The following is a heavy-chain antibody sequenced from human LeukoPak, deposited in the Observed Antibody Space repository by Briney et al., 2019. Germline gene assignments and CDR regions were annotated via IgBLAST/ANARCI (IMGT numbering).Heavy chain of an antibody. D-gene: IGHD3-22*01. CDR3: ASRAGDYSHPYDY. CDR1: GLTVSSNC. J-gene: IGHJ4*02. Sequence: PGGSLRLSCAASGLTVSSNCMSWVRQAPGKGLEWVSFIYSGGNTYYADSVEGRFTISRDNSKNTVHLQMNSLRAEDTAMYYCASRAGDYSHPYDYWGQGTLVTVSS. V-gene: IGHV3-53*01. CDR2: IYSGGNT.